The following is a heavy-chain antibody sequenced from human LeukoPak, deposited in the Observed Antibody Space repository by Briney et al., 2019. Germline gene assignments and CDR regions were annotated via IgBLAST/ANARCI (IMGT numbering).Heavy chain of an antibody. CDR2: INHSGST. CDR1: GGSFSGYY. D-gene: IGHD6-6*01. J-gene: IGHJ4*02. V-gene: IGHV4-34*01. Sequence: PSETLSLTCAVYGGSFSGYYWSWIRQPPGKGLEWIGEINHSGSTNYNPSLKSRVTISVDTSKNQFSLKLSSVTAADTAVYYCAREVGIAARPFDYWGQGTLVTVSS. CDR3: AREVGIAARPFDY.